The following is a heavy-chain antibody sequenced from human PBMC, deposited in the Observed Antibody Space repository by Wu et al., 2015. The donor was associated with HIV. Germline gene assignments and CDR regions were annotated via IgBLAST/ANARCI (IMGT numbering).Heavy chain of an antibody. CDR1: GYTFSAYY. D-gene: IGHD3-10*01. J-gene: IGHJ6*03. CDR2: INSNSGDT. V-gene: IGHV1-2*02. Sequence: QVQLVQSGPEVKKPGASVKVSCKASGYTFSAYYLHWVRQAPGQGLEWMGWINSNSGDTKYAQKFQDSVTITRDTSISTAYMELSRLRSDDTAVYFCARDFSGFYYYMDVWGKGTTVTVSS. CDR3: ARDFSGFYYYMDV.